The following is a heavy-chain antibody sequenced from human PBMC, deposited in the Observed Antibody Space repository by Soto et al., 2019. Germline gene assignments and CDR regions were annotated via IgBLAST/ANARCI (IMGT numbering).Heavy chain of an antibody. CDR2: ISYDGSNK. CDR3: AKGSKRITMVCFDY. J-gene: IGHJ4*02. Sequence: GGSLRLSCVASGFTFSSYGMHWVRQAPGKGLEWVAVISYDGSNKYYADSVKGRFTISRDNSKNTLYLQMNSLRAEDTAVYYCAKGSKRITMVCFDYWGQGTLVTVSS. CDR1: GFTFSSYG. V-gene: IGHV3-30*18. D-gene: IGHD3-10*01.